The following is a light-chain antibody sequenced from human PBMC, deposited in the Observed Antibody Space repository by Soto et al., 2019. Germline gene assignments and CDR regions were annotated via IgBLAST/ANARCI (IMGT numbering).Light chain of an antibody. Sequence: EIVLTQSPDTLSFSPGERATLSCWASQSVSSSYLAWYQQKPGQAPRLLLYGASSRATGIPDRFSGSGSGTDFTLTISRLEPEDFAVYFCHQQSTIGQGTKVEIK. CDR1: QSVSSSY. V-gene: IGKV3-20*01. CDR3: HQQST. J-gene: IGKJ1*01. CDR2: GAS.